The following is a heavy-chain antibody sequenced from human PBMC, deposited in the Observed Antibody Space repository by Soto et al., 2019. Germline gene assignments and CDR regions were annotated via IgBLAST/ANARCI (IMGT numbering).Heavy chain of an antibody. J-gene: IGHJ6*02. D-gene: IGHD3-10*01. V-gene: IGHV3-30*18. Sequence: GGSLRLSCAASGFTFSNFAMHWVRQAPGKGLEWVAVISYDGSNKYYADSVKGRFTISRDNSKNTLYLQMNSLRAEDTAVYSCAKVGRKLTVTGDYYGMDVWGQGTTVTVSS. CDR3: AKVGRKLTVTGDYYGMDV. CDR2: ISYDGSNK. CDR1: GFTFSNFA.